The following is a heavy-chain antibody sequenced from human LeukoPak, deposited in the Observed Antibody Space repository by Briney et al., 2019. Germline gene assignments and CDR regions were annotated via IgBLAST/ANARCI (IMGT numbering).Heavy chain of an antibody. D-gene: IGHD3-10*01. V-gene: IGHV3-20*04. CDR2: INWNGGNT. Sequence: GGSLRLSCAASGLTFDNYGLSWVRQAPGKGLGWVSAINWNGGNTSYADSVRGRFTISRDNAKNSLYLQMNSLRAEDTALYFCATEHADYYYSDYWGQGALVTVSS. CDR3: ATEHADYYYSDY. J-gene: IGHJ4*02. CDR1: GLTFDNYG.